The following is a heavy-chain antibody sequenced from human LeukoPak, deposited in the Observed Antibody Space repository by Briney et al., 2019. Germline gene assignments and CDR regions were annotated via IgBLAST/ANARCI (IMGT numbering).Heavy chain of an antibody. J-gene: IGHJ4*02. CDR3: ARHSTYYDFWSGYSHFDY. CDR2: IYYSGST. D-gene: IGHD3-3*01. Sequence: SETLSLTCTVSGGSISSGGYYWSWIRQHPGKGLEWIGYIYYSGSTNYNPSLKSRVTISVDTPKNQFSLKLSSVTAADTAVYYCARHSTYYDFWSGYSHFDYWGQGTLVTVSS. V-gene: IGHV4-31*03. CDR1: GGSISSGGYY.